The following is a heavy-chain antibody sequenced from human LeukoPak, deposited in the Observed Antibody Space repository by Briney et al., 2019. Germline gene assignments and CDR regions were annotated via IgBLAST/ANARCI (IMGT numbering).Heavy chain of an antibody. J-gene: IGHJ4*02. D-gene: IGHD2-2*01. CDR2: ISSSSSYI. CDR3: ARDRTSGFDY. CDR1: GFTFSSYS. Sequence: PGGSLRLSCAASGFTFSSYSMNWVRQAPGKGLEWVSSISSSSSYIHYADSVKGRFTISRDNAKNSLYLQMNSLRAEDTAVYYCARDRTSGFDYWGQGTLVTVSS. V-gene: IGHV3-21*01.